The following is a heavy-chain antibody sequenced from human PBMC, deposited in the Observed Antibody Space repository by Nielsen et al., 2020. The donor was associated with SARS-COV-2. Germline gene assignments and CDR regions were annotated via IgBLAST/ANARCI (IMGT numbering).Heavy chain of an antibody. CDR2: IWYDGSNK. V-gene: IGHV3-33*01. J-gene: IGHJ4*02. Sequence: GESLKISCAASGFTFSSYGMHWVRQAPGKGLEWVAVIWYDGSNKYYADSVKGRFTISRDNSKNTLYLQMDSLRAEDTAVYYCARLNRRILTPLALASLRFDFWGRGALVTVSS. D-gene: IGHD3-3*02. CDR1: GFTFSSYG. CDR3: ARLNRRILTPLALASLRFDF.